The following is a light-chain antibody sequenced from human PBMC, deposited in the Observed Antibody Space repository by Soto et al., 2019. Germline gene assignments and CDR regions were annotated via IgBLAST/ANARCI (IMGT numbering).Light chain of an antibody. V-gene: IGKV4-1*01. CDR3: QQSYSSNT. CDR1: QSVLSRSNNKNF. J-gene: IGKJ3*01. CDR2: WAS. Sequence: DIVMTQSPDSLAVSLGERATISCKSSQSVLSRSNNKNFLAWYQQKPGQPPKLLMYWASTRESGVPDRFSGSGSRTDFTLTISSLQAEDVAVYYCQQSYSSNTFGRGTKVDIK.